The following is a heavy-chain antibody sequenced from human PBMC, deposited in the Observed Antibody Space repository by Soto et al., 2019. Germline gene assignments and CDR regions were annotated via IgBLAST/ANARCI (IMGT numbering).Heavy chain of an antibody. D-gene: IGHD6-6*01. J-gene: IGHJ6*02. V-gene: IGHV3-33*01. CDR2: IWYDGSNK. Sequence: LRLSCAASGFTFSSYGVHWVRQAPGKGLEWVAVIWYDGSNKYYADSVKGRFTISRDNSKNTLYLQMNSLRAEDTAVYYCARERGIAARRYGMDVRGQGTTVTVSS. CDR1: GFTFSSYG. CDR3: ARERGIAARRYGMDV.